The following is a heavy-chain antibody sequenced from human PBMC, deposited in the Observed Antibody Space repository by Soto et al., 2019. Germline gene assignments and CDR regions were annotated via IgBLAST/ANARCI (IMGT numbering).Heavy chain of an antibody. J-gene: IGHJ6*02. Sequence: QLQLHESGPGLVKPSETLSLTCTVYGASISSSSYYWGWIRQPPGKGLEWIGSIYYSGSTYYNPSLKSRVTISVDTSKNQFSLKLSSVTAADTALYYCARLNAGTTYYYYGMDVWGQGTTVTVSS. D-gene: IGHD1-7*01. CDR1: GASISSSSYY. CDR3: ARLNAGTTYYYYGMDV. V-gene: IGHV4-39*01. CDR2: IYYSGST.